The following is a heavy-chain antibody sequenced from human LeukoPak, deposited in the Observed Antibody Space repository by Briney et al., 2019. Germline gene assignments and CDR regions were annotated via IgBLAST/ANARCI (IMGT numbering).Heavy chain of an antibody. V-gene: IGHV3-7*01. CDR3: ARLNYYANKGPDAFDI. J-gene: IGHJ3*02. CDR1: GFTSTKYA. Sequence: GGSLRLSCAASGFTSTKYAMNWVRQAPGKGLEWVANIKQDGGEEYYVDSVKGRFTISRDNARNSLYLQMNSLRTEDTAVYFCARLNYYANKGPDAFDIWGQGTTVTVSS. D-gene: IGHD3-10*01. CDR2: IKQDGGEE.